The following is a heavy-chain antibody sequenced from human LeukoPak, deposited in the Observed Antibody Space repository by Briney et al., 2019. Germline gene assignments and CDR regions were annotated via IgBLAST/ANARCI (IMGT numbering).Heavy chain of an antibody. CDR1: GFMFSRYS. Sequence: GGSLRLSCAASGFMFSRYSMNWVRQAPGKGLEWVSYISGSSTSISYVDSVKGRFTITRDNAKNSLYLQMNSLRAEDTAVYYCAREGLLNFDYWGQGTLVTVSS. CDR3: AREGLLNFDY. D-gene: IGHD3-9*01. CDR2: ISGSSTSI. V-gene: IGHV3-48*01. J-gene: IGHJ4*02.